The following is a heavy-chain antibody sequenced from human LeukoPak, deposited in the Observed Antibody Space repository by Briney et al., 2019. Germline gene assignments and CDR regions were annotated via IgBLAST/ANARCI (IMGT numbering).Heavy chain of an antibody. CDR2: IDTSSSTI. Sequence: GGSLRLSCAASGFTFSSFTMHWVRQAPGKGLEWVSYIDTSSSTIYYADSVKGRFTISRDNAKNSLYLQMNSLRDEDTAVYYCARYPNYYGSGSDYSAFDYWGQGTPVTVSS. J-gene: IGHJ4*02. CDR3: ARYPNYYGSGSDYSAFDY. CDR1: GFTFSSFT. V-gene: IGHV3-48*02. D-gene: IGHD3-10*01.